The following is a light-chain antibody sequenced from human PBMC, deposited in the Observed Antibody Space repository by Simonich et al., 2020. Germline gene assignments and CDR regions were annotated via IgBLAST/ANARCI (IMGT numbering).Light chain of an antibody. CDR2: DVS. Sequence: QSALTQPASVSGSPGQSITISCTGTSSYVGDYNYVSWYQKHPGKAPKLMIYDVSTRPSGVSNRFSGSKSGNTASLTISGLQAEDEADYYCSSYTSSSTPHVVFGGGTKLTVL. CDR1: SSYVGDYNY. V-gene: IGLV2-14*03. CDR3: SSYTSSSTPHVV. J-gene: IGLJ2*01.